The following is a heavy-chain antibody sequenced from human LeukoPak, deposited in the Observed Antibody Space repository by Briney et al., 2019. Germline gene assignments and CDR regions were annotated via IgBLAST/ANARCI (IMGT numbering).Heavy chain of an antibody. J-gene: IGHJ4*02. V-gene: IGHV3-33*06. Sequence: GGSLTLSCAASGFTFSSFGMHWVRQAPGKGLEWVAVIWYDASNKYYADSVKGRFTISRDNSKDTLYLQMNSLRAEETAVYYCAKVDDSGWPSHSHFDNWGQGTLVTVSS. CDR1: GFTFSSFG. CDR2: IWYDASNK. D-gene: IGHD6-19*01. CDR3: AKVDDSGWPSHSHFDN.